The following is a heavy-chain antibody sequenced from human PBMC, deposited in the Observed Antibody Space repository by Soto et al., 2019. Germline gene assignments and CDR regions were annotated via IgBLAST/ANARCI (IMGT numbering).Heavy chain of an antibody. CDR1: GFTLSSYW. J-gene: IGHJ3*02. Sequence: GGSLRLSCAASGFTLSSYWMAWVRQTPGKGLEFVANIREDGKEINYVDSVKGRFTISRDNAKNSLFLQMNSLRDDDTAVYYCGTDQWGGAFDIGGQGTMVTVSS. V-gene: IGHV3-7*01. D-gene: IGHD3-10*01. CDR2: IREDGKEI. CDR3: GTDQWGGAFDI.